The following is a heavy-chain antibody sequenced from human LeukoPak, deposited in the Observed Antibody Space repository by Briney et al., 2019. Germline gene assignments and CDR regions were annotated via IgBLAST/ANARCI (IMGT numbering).Heavy chain of an antibody. CDR2: ISAYNGNT. Sequence: ASVKVSCKASGYTFTSYGISWVRQAPGQGLEWMGWISAYNGNTNYAQKLQGRVTMTTDTSTSTAYMELRSLRSDDTAVYYCARERYYDSSGHYNFGNYGMDVWGQGTTVTVSS. V-gene: IGHV1-18*01. CDR1: GYTFTSYG. D-gene: IGHD3-22*01. CDR3: ARERYYDSSGHYNFGNYGMDV. J-gene: IGHJ6*02.